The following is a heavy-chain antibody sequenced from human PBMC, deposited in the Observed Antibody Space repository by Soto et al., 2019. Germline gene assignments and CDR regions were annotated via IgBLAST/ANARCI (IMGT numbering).Heavy chain of an antibody. Sequence: GGSLRLCWAASGFTFSSYWMSWVRQAPGRGLEWVANIKQDGSEKYYVDSVKGRFTISRDNAKNSLYLQMNSLRAEDTAVYYCARMRSDRGYYYYYYGMYVWGTRTTVTVYS. CDR3: ARMRSDRGYYYYYYGMYV. V-gene: IGHV3-7*01. CDR1: GFTFSSYW. D-gene: IGHD1-1*01. CDR2: IKQDGSEK. J-gene: IGHJ6*04.